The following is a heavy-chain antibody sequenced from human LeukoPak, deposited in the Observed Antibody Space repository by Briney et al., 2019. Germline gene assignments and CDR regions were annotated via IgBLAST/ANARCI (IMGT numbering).Heavy chain of an antibody. CDR2: IRSKAYGGTT. CDR3: TRDSPRTRSPHGY. V-gene: IGHV3-49*04. D-gene: IGHD1-1*01. Sequence: GESLRLSCTASGFTFGDYAMSWVRQAPGKGLEWVGFIRSKAYGGTTEYAASVKGRFTIAYLQMNSLKTEDTAVYYCTRDSPRTRSPHGYWGQGTLVTVSS. J-gene: IGHJ4*02. CDR1: GFTFGDYA.